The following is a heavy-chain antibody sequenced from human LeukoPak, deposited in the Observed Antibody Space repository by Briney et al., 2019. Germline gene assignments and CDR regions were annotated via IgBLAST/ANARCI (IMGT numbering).Heavy chain of an antibody. Sequence: GASVKVSCKASGYTFTGYYMHWVRQAPGQGLEWTGWINPNSGGTNYAQKFQGRVTMTRDTSISTAYMELSRLRSDDTAVYYCARAGGRWLPAIIDYWGQGTLVTVSS. CDR2: INPNSGGT. J-gene: IGHJ4*02. CDR1: GYTFTGYY. V-gene: IGHV1-2*02. CDR3: ARAGGRWLPAIIDY. D-gene: IGHD3-16*01.